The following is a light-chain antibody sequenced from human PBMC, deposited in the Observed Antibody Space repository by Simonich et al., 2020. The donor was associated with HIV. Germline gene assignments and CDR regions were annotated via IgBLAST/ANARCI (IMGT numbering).Light chain of an antibody. CDR2: STN. J-gene: IGLJ3*02. Sequence: QTVVTQETSSSVSPGGTVTLTCALSSGSVSTSYYPTWYHQTPGQPPRTLIYSTNTRSSGVPDRFAGSILGNKAVVTITGAQADDEGDYYCVLYMGSGISVFGGGTKLTVL. V-gene: IGLV8-61*01. CDR1: SGSVSTSYY. CDR3: VLYMGSGISV.